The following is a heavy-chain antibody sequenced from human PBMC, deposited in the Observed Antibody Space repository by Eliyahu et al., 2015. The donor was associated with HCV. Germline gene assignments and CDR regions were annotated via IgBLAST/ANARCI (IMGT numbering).Heavy chain of an antibody. D-gene: IGHD1-7*01. V-gene: IGHV3-30*18. CDR3: AKVFRFQWNYDNFQD. CDR2: MSFDGSKT. J-gene: IGHJ1*01. Sequence: QVQLVESGGGVVQPGRSLRLSCXASGXXXXSYGXNWVRQAPGKGLEWVAFMSFDGSKTDYADSVKGRFTISRDNSKDTLYLQMNSLRPEDTAVYYCAKVFRFQWNYDNFQDWGQGTLVTVSS. CDR1: GXXXXSYG.